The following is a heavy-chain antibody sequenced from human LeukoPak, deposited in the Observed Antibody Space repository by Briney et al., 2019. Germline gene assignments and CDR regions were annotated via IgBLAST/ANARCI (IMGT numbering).Heavy chain of an antibody. CDR2: ISYDGSNK. J-gene: IGHJ3*02. Sequence: GGSLRLSCAASGFTFSSYGMHWVRQAPGKGLEWVAVISYDGSNKYYADSVKGRFTISRDNSKNTLYLQMNSLRAEDTAVYYCANQQGAVTAIRGAFDIWGQGTMVTVSS. D-gene: IGHD2-21*02. CDR1: GFTFSSYG. V-gene: IGHV3-30*18. CDR3: ANQQGAVTAIRGAFDI.